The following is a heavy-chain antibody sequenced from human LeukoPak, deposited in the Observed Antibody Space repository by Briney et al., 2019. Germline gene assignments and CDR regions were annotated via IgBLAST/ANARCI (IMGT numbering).Heavy chain of an antibody. J-gene: IGHJ6*02. D-gene: IGHD4-17*01. CDR3: ARLTITTVTSPSGAPGTMDV. CDR1: GYSFISYW. CDR2: IYPGDSDT. Sequence: GESLKISCKGSGYSFISYWIGWVRQMPGKGLEWMGIIYPGDSDTRYSLSFQGQVTISADKSISTAYLQWSSLRASDTAMYYCARLTITTVTSPSGAPGTMDVWGQGTTVTVSS. V-gene: IGHV5-51*01.